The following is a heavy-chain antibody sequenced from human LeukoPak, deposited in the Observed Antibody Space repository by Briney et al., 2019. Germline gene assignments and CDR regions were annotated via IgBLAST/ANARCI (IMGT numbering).Heavy chain of an antibody. D-gene: IGHD6-13*01. CDR2: IKEDGSDK. CDR3: ARDVRSWTYSPEY. J-gene: IGHJ4*02. CDR1: GFTFNTYW. Sequence: VGSERLSCTASGFTFNTYWMSWVRQAPGKGLEWVANIKEDGSDKYSVESVKGRFTISRDNAKNSLYLQMNSLRVEDTAVYFCARDVRSWTYSPEYWGQRTLVTVSS. V-gene: IGHV3-7*01.